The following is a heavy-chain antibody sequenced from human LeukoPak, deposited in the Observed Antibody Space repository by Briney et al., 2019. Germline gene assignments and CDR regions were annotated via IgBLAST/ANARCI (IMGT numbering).Heavy chain of an antibody. CDR3: AAGYGQDFDY. V-gene: IGHV1-18*01. Sequence: ASVKVSCKASGGTFSSYAISWVRQAPGQGLEWMGWISAYNGNTNYAQKLQGRVTMTTDTSTSTAYMELRSLRSDDTAVYYCAAGYGQDFDYWGQGTLVTVSS. CDR1: GGTFSSYA. D-gene: IGHD5-18*01. CDR2: ISAYNGNT. J-gene: IGHJ4*02.